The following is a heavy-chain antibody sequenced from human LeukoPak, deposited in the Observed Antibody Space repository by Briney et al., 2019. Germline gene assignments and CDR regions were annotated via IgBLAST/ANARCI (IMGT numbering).Heavy chain of an antibody. Sequence: GGSLRLSCAASGFTFSSYAMHWVRQAPGKGLEWVAVISYDGSNKFYADSVKGQFTISRDNSKNTVYLQMNSLRAEDTAVYYCARHETHGIEVADIFDYWGQGTLVTVSS. J-gene: IGHJ4*02. V-gene: IGHV3-30-3*01. CDR3: ARHETHGIEVADIFDY. D-gene: IGHD6-19*01. CDR2: ISYDGSNK. CDR1: GFTFSSYA.